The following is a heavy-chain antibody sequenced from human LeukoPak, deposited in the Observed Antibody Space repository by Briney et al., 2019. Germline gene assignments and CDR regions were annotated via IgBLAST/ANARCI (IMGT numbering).Heavy chain of an antibody. V-gene: IGHV3-23*01. CDR3: AKAINYYDSSGYYHVSYYFDY. D-gene: IGHD3-22*01. J-gene: IGHJ4*02. CDR2: ISGSGGST. Sequence: RQAPXXXXXWXSAISGSGGSTYYADSVKGRFTISRDNSENTLYLQMNSLRAEDTAVYYCAKAINYYDSSGYYHVSYYFDYWGQGTLVTVSS.